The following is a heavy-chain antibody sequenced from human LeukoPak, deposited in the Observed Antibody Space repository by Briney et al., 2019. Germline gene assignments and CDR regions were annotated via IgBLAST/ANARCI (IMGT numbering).Heavy chain of an antibody. CDR3: AREVSSHYFHYYMEV. V-gene: IGHV4-4*07. CDR1: GGPISSFY. CDR2: IYNHAKI. D-gene: IGHD6-6*01. Sequence: SGTLSLTCTVSGGPISSFYWSWIRQPAGKGLVWIGRIYNHAKINYNPSLKSRLTLSIDTSKNQFSMKLTSVTAADTAVYYCAREVSSHYFHYYMEVWGKGATVTVSS. J-gene: IGHJ6*03.